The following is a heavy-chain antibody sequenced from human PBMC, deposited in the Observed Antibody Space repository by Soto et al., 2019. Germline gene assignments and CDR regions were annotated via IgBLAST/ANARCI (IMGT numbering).Heavy chain of an antibody. CDR2: INACNSDT. D-gene: IGHD2-21*01. CDR3: ARSIVVVRALVY. J-gene: IGHJ4*02. Sequence: QVQLVQSGAEEKKPGASVKVSCKASGYTFTSYAMHWVRQAPGQRLEWMGWINACNSDTKYSQKFQGRDTITRDTDASKGYMGLSSLRSEDTAVYYGARSIVVVRALVYWGQGSLGIVSS. V-gene: IGHV1-3*05. CDR1: GYTFTSYA.